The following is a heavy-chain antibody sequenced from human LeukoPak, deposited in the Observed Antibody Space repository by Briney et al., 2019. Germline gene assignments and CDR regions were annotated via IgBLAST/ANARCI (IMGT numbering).Heavy chain of an antibody. Sequence: PSETLSLTCAVSGGSISSSSYYWGWIRQPPGKGLEWIGSIYYSGSTYYNPSLKSRVTISVDTSKNQFSLKLSSVTAADTAVYYCARDRTDRRTDWFDPWGQGTLVTVSS. CDR2: IYYSGST. CDR1: GGSISSSSYY. D-gene: IGHD1-1*01. CDR3: ARDRTDRRTDWFDP. J-gene: IGHJ5*02. V-gene: IGHV4-39*07.